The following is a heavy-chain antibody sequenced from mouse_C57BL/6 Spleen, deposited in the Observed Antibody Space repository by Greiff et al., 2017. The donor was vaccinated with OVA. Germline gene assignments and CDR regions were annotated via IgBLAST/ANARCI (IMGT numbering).Heavy chain of an antibody. CDR1: GFTFSSYA. Sequence: DVKLVESGGGLVKPGGSLKLSCAASGFTFSSYAMSWVRQTPEKRLEWVATISDGGSYTYYPDNVQGRFTISRDNAKNNLYLQMSHLKSEDTAMYYCARGDTFDYWGQGTTLTVSS. V-gene: IGHV5-4*03. CDR3: ARGDTFDY. CDR2: ISDGGSYT. J-gene: IGHJ2*01.